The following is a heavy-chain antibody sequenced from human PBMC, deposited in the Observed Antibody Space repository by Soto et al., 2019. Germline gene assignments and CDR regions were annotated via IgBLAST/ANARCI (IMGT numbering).Heavy chain of an antibody. CDR1: GGSISSYY. Sequence: SETLSLTCTVSGGSISSYYWSWIRQPPGKGLEWIGYIYYSGSTNYNPSLKSRVTISVDTSKNQFSLKLSSVTAADTAVYYCARGPGHNWNYVGNYYYYMDVWGKGTTVTVSS. CDR3: ARGPGHNWNYVGNYYYYMDV. CDR2: IYYSGST. J-gene: IGHJ6*03. D-gene: IGHD1-7*01. V-gene: IGHV4-59*01.